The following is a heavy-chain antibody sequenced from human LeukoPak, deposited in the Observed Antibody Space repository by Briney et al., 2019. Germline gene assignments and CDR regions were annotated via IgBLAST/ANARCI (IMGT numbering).Heavy chain of an antibody. CDR1: GFTFSSYT. V-gene: IGHV3-15*01. D-gene: IGHD1-26*01. CDR2: IKSKTDGGTT. J-gene: IGHJ4*02. Sequence: GGSLRLSCAASGFTFSSYTMRWVRQAPGKGLEWVGRIKSKTDGGTTDYAAPVKGRFTISRDDSKNTLYLQMNSLKTEDTAVYYCTREGSYYDSFDYWGQGTLVTVSS. CDR3: TREGSYYDSFDY.